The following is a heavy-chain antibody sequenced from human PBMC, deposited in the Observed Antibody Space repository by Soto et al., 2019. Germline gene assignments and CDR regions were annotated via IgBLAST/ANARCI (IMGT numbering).Heavy chain of an antibody. CDR1: GCSVSSGSYY. Sequence: SETLTLTCTFSGCSVSSGSYYWSWIRQPPGKGLEWIGYIYYSGSTNYNPSLKSRVTISVDTSKNQFSLKLSSVTAADTAVYYCARDRSYYDSSGYYDHDAFDIWGQGTMVTVS. V-gene: IGHV4-61*01. J-gene: IGHJ3*02. CDR2: IYYSGST. D-gene: IGHD3-22*01. CDR3: ARDRSYYDSSGYYDHDAFDI.